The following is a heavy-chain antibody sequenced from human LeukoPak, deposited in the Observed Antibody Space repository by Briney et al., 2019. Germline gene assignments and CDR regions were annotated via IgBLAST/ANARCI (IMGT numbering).Heavy chain of an antibody. V-gene: IGHV4-59*01. CDR2: IYYSGST. Sequence: PSETLSLTCTVSGGSISPYYWSWIRQPPGKGLEWIGYIYYSGSTNYNPSLQSRVIISVDTSKNQFSLKLTSVTAADTAVYYCARHGSTAFDYWGQGTLVTVSS. J-gene: IGHJ4*02. CDR1: GGSISPYY. D-gene: IGHD5/OR15-5a*01. CDR3: ARHGSTAFDY.